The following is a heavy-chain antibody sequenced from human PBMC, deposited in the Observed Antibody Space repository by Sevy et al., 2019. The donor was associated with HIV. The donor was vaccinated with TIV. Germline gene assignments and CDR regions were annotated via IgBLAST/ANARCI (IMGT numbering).Heavy chain of an antibody. CDR3: ARAMSRTVPQSPFDY. Sequence: ASVKVSCKASGYTFTSYGISWVRQAPGQGLEWMGWISAYNGNTNYAQKLQGRVTMTTDTSTSTAYMELRSLRSDDTAVYYCARAMSRTVPQSPFDYWGQGTLVTVSS. J-gene: IGHJ4*02. V-gene: IGHV1-18*01. CDR1: GYTFTSYG. CDR2: ISAYNGNT. D-gene: IGHD4-4*01.